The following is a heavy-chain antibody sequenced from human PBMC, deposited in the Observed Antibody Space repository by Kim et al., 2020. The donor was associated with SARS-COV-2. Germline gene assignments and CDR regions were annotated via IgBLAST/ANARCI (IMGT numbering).Heavy chain of an antibody. V-gene: IGHV3-30*18. CDR1: GFTFSSYG. CDR2: ISYDGSNK. D-gene: IGHD2-2*01. Sequence: GGSLRLSCAASGFTFSSYGMHWVRQAPGKGLEWVAVISYDGSNKYYADSVKGRFTISRDNSKNTLYLQMNSLRAEDTAVYYCAKDIGIGVPAAEPIIANWFDPWGQGTLVTVSS. CDR3: AKDIGIGVPAAEPIIANWFDP. J-gene: IGHJ5*02.